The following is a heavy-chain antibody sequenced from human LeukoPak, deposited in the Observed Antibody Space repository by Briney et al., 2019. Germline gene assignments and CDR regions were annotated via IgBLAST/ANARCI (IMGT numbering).Heavy chain of an antibody. CDR1: GFTFSSYW. V-gene: IGHV3-7*01. CDR2: IKQDGSEK. CDR3: ARDVGEQQLGGIDY. Sequence: GGSLRLSCAASGFTFSSYWMSWVRQAPGKGLEWVANIKQDGSEKYYVDSVKGRFTISRDNAKNSLYLQMNSLRAEDTAVYYCARDVGEQQLGGIDYWGQGTLVTVSS. J-gene: IGHJ4*02. D-gene: IGHD6-13*01.